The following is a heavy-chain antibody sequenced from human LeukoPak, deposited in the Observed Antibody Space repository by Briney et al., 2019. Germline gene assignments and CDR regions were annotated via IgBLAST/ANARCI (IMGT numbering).Heavy chain of an antibody. D-gene: IGHD3-22*01. CDR3: ARTTYYYDSSGFIWFDP. CDR1: GFSLSTSGMC. Sequence: SGPTLVNPTQTLTLTCTFSGFSLSTSGMCVSWIRQPPGKALEWLARIDWDDGKYYSTSLKTRLTISKDTSKNQVVLTMTNMDPVDTATYYCARTTYYYDSSGFIWFDPWGQGTLVTVSS. V-gene: IGHV2-70*11. CDR2: IDWDDGK. J-gene: IGHJ5*02.